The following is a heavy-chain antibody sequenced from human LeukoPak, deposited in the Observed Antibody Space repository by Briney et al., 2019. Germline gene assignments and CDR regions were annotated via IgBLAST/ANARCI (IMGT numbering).Heavy chain of an antibody. J-gene: IGHJ3*01. CDR3: ARREALDV. CDR2: ISHTGSTM. CDR1: GFSFSSYS. V-gene: IGHV3-48*04. Sequence: HPGGSLRLSCAASGFSFSSYSMNWVRQAPGKGLEWVSYISHTGSTMSYADSVKGRFTISRDNARNSLYLQMNSLRAEDTAVYYCARREALDVWGQGTMVIVSS.